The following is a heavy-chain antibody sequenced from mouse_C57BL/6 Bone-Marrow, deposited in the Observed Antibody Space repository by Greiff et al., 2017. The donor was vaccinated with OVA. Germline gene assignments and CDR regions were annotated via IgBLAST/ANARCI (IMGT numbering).Heavy chain of an antibody. V-gene: IGHV10-1*01. D-gene: IGHD2-4*01. CDR2: IRSKSNNYAT. CDR3: VRTLYYDYDSYYAMDY. CDR1: GFSFNTYA. J-gene: IGHJ4*01. Sequence: EAGGGLVQPKGSLKLSCAASGFSFNTYAMNWVRQAPGKGLEWVARIRSKSNNYATYYADSVKDRFTISRDDSESMLYLQMNNLKTEDTAMYYCVRTLYYDYDSYYAMDYWGQGTSVTVSS.